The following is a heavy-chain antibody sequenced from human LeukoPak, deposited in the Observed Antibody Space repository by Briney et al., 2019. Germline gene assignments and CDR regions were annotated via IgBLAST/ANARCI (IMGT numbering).Heavy chain of an antibody. J-gene: IGHJ4*02. CDR3: AREDGGNSWLPY. D-gene: IGHD4-23*01. CDR2: ISTSGST. Sequence: PSETLSLTCSVSGGSISSYYCSWIRQPTGKGLEWIGRISTSGSTNYNPSLRSPVTMSVDTSKNQFSLKLSSVTAADTVVYYCAREDGGNSWLPYWGQGTLVTVSS. V-gene: IGHV4-4*07. CDR1: GGSISSYY.